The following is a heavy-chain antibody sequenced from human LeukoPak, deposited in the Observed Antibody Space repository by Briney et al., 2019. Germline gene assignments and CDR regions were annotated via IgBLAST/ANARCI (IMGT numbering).Heavy chain of an antibody. CDR2: IYSGGST. V-gene: IGHV3-53*01. J-gene: IGHJ4*02. Sequence: PGGSLRLSCAASGFTVSSNYMSWVRQAPGKGLEWVSVIYSGGSTYYADSVKGRFTISGDNSKNTLYLQMNSLRAEDTAVYYCAKADDFWSGYCRWGFDYWGQGTLVTVSS. CDR3: AKADDFWSGYCRWGFDY. D-gene: IGHD3-3*01. CDR1: GFTVSSNY.